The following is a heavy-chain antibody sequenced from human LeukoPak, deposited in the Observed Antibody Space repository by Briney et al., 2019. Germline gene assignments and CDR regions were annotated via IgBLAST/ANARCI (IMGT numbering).Heavy chain of an antibody. Sequence: SETLSLTCTVSGGSISSHYWSWIRQPPGKGLEWIGYIYYSGSTNYNPSLKSRVTISVDTSKNQFSLKLSSVTAADTAVYYCARVRAGTTGVFYYYYMDVWGKGTTVTVSS. CDR3: ARVRAGTTGVFYYYYMDV. D-gene: IGHD6-13*01. CDR2: IYYSGST. V-gene: IGHV4-59*11. CDR1: GGSISSHY. J-gene: IGHJ6*03.